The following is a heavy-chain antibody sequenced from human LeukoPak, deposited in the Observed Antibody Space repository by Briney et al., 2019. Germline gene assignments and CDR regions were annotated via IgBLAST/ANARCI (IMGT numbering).Heavy chain of an antibody. D-gene: IGHD1-26*01. J-gene: IGHJ4*02. V-gene: IGHV1-8*01. CDR1: VYTFTTYV. Sequence: ASVNVSRTSSVYTFTTYVINWVGQAAGQQLTWLGWMYPSSGNTGYAQKIPGRVTMTRNTSISTAYMKLSSMRSEDTAVYYCARAGSKRGARVDARRIDYWGQGNLGTVSS. CDR3: ARAGSKRGARVDARRIDY. CDR2: MYPSSGNT.